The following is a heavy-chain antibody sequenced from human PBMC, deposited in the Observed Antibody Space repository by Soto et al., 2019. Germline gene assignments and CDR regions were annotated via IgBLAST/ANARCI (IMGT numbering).Heavy chain of an antibody. D-gene: IGHD2-15*01. J-gene: IGHJ5*02. Sequence: PSETLSLTCTVSGASISSYYWSWIRQPPGKGLEWIGYIYYSGSTNYNPSLKSRVTISVDTSKNQFSLKLTSVTAADTAVYYCVRDLGSCYFRGRYNWFDPWGQGTLVTVSS. CDR1: GASISSYY. V-gene: IGHV4-59*01. CDR3: VRDLGSCYFRGRYNWFDP. CDR2: IYYSGST.